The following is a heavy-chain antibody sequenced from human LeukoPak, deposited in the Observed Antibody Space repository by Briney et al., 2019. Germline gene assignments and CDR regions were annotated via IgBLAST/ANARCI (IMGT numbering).Heavy chain of an antibody. D-gene: IGHD1-1*01. CDR2: ISWNSGSI. Sequence: PGRSLRLSCAASGFTFDDYAMHGVRQAPGKGLEWVSGISWNSGSIGYADSVKGRFTISRDNAKNSLYLQMNSLRAEDTASYYCAKDNGQRGLNWFDPWGQGTLVTVSS. V-gene: IGHV3-9*01. CDR1: GFTFDDYA. J-gene: IGHJ5*02. CDR3: AKDNGQRGLNWFDP.